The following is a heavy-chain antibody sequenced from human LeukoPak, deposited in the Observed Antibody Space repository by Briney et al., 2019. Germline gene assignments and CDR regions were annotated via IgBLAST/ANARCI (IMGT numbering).Heavy chain of an antibody. Sequence: GGSLRLSCAASGFTFRIYAMSWVRQAPGRGLEWVSHISGSGESTYYADSVKGRFTFSRDNSKNTLYLQMNSLRAEDTAVYYCAKDHLTGDPGWYFDLWGRGALVTVSS. J-gene: IGHJ2*01. V-gene: IGHV3-23*01. CDR2: ISGSGEST. D-gene: IGHD7-27*01. CDR1: GFTFRIYA. CDR3: AKDHLTGDPGWYFDL.